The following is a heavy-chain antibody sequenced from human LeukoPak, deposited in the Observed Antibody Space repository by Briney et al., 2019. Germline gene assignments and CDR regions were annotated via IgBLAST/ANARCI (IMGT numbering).Heavy chain of an antibody. CDR3: ARDIAVAGRGGFDY. J-gene: IGHJ4*02. V-gene: IGHV3-23*01. D-gene: IGHD6-19*01. CDR1: GFTFSSCA. CDR2: ISGSGGST. Sequence: GSLRLSCAASGFTFSSCAMSWVRQAPGKGLEWVSSISGSGGSTYYADSVKGRFTISRDNSKNTLYLQMNSLRGEDTAVYYCARDIAVAGRGGFDYWGQGTLVTVSS.